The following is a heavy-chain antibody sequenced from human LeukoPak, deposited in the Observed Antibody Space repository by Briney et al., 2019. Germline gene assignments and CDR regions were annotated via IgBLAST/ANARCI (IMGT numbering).Heavy chain of an antibody. J-gene: IGHJ4*02. Sequence: ASVKVSFKASGYIFTSYYMHWVRQAPGQGLEWMGIINPSGGRTSYAQKFQGRVTMTRATSTSTVFMELSSLRSEDTAVYYCATYDILTGYYILFYWGQGTLVTVSS. CDR3: ATYDILTGYYILFY. CDR1: GYIFTSYY. CDR2: INPSGGRT. D-gene: IGHD3-9*01. V-gene: IGHV1-46*01.